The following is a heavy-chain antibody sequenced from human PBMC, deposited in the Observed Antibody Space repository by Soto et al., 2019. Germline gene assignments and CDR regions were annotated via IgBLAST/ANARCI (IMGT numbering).Heavy chain of an antibody. CDR1: GFTFNSYA. Sequence: PGGSLRLSCAVSGFTFNSYAMNWVRQPPGKGLEWISSISGSGRTTYYPAAVKGRFTISRDNSKNTLFLQMNSLRSEDTAVYYGTKGVTTIVAPGAGFDHWGQGTLVTVSS. D-gene: IGHD5-12*01. J-gene: IGHJ4*02. CDR2: ISGSGRTT. CDR3: TKGVTTIVAPGAGFDH. V-gene: IGHV3-23*01.